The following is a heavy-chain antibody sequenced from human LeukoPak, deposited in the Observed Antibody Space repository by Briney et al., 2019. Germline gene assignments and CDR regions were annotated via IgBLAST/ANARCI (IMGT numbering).Heavy chain of an antibody. CDR2: INHSGST. J-gene: IGHJ4*02. V-gene: IGHV4-34*01. D-gene: IGHD6-19*01. CDR3: ARARSGWYFDY. CDR1: GGSFSGYY. Sequence: SETLSLTCAVYGGSFSGYYWSWIRQPPGKGLEWIGEINHSGSTNYNPSLKSRVTMSVDTSKNQFSLKLSSVTAADTAVYYCARARSGWYFDYWGQGTLVTVSS.